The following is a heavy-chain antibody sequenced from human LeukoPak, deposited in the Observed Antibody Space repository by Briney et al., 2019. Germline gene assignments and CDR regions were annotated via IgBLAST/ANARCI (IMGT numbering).Heavy chain of an antibody. V-gene: IGHV3-23*01. D-gene: IGHD2-2*01. CDR2: ISGSGDST. J-gene: IGHJ4*02. Sequence: GGSLRLSCAASGFTFSSYAMSWVRQAPGKGLEWVSAISGSGDSTYYADSVKGRFTISRDNSKNTLYLQMNSLRVEDTAVYYCAKAPGPAAVGGFDYWGQGTLVTVSS. CDR1: GFTFSSYA. CDR3: AKAPGPAAVGGFDY.